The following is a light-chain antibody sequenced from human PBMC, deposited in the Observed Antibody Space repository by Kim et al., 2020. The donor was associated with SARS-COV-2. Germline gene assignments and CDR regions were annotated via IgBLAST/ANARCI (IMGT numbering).Light chain of an antibody. CDR2: GVF. J-gene: IGKJ2*01. CDR3: QQYHNWPPYT. Sequence: VSPGERATLSGKASESVSSNLAWYRQKPGQAPRLLIYGVFTRATGIPARFSGSGSGTEFTLTISSLQSENFAVYYCQQYHNWPPYTFGQGTKLEI. V-gene: IGKV3-15*01. CDR1: ESVSSN.